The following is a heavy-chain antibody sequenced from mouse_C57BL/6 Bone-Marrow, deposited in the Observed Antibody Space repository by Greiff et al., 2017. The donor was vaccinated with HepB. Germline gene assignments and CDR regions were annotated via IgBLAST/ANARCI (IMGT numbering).Heavy chain of an antibody. J-gene: IGHJ1*03. CDR2: ISNGGGST. Sequence: EVKLMESGGGLVQPGGSLKLSCAASGFTFSDYYMYWVRQTPEKRLEWVAYISNGGGSTYYPDTVKGRFTISRDNAKNTLYLQMGRLKSEDTAMYYCARHFHYYGSSWYFDVWGTGTTVTVSS. D-gene: IGHD1-1*01. CDR3: ARHFHYYGSSWYFDV. CDR1: GFTFSDYY. V-gene: IGHV5-12*01.